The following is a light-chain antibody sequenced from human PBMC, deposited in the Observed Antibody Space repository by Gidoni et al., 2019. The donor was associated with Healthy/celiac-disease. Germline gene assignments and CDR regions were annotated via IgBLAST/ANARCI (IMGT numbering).Light chain of an antibody. CDR2: AAS. J-gene: IGKJ4*01. CDR3: QQSYSTPAT. V-gene: IGKV1-39*01. Sequence: DIQMTQSPSSLSASVRDRVTITCRASQSISSYLNWYQQKPGKAPKLLIYAASSLQSGVPSRFSGSGSGTDFTLTISSLQPEDFATYYCQQSYSTPATFXGXTKVEIK. CDR1: QSISSY.